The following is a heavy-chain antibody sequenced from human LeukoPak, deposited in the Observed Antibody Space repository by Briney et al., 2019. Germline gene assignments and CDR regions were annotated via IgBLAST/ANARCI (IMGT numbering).Heavy chain of an antibody. CDR2: ISAYNGNT. J-gene: IGHJ5*02. CDR1: GGTFSSYA. Sequence: ASVKVSCKASGGTFSSYAISWVRQAPGQGLEWMGWISAYNGNTNYAQKLQGRVTMTTDTSTSTAYMELRSLRSDDTAVYYCARGGDSSGWLRRQNLNWFDPWGQGTLVTVSS. D-gene: IGHD6-19*01. V-gene: IGHV1-18*01. CDR3: ARGGDSSGWLRRQNLNWFDP.